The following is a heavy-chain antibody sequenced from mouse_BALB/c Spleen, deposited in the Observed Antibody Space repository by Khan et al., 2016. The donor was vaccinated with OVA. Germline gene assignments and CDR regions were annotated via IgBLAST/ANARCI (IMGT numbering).Heavy chain of an antibody. D-gene: IGHD2-2*01. CDR3: ATLYGYPFAY. Sequence: EVQLQQSGAELVKPGASVKLSCTASGFNIKDTYMHWVKQRPEQGPEWIGRIDPANGDIKYDPKFQDKATITADTSSNTAYLQVNSLTSEDTAGYDGATLYGYPFAYWGQGTLVSVSA. CDR2: IDPANGDI. J-gene: IGHJ3*01. V-gene: IGHV14-3*02. CDR1: GFNIKDTY.